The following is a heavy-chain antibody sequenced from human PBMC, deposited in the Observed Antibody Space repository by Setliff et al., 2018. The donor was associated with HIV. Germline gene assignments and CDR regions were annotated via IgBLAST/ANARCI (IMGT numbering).Heavy chain of an antibody. Sequence: SETLSLTCTVSGGSISSYYWTWIRQRPGKGLEWIAFIYYSGSTYYNPSLKSRVTISVDTSKNQFSLQLNSVTAADTAVYYCARSPGVDTNMAFDYWGQGTLVTVSS. J-gene: IGHJ4*02. V-gene: IGHV4-59*01. D-gene: IGHD5-18*01. CDR2: IYYSGST. CDR3: ARSPGVDTNMAFDY. CDR1: GGSISSYY.